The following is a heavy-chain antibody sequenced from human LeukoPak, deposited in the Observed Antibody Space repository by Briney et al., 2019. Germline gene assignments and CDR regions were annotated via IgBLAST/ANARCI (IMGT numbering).Heavy chain of an antibody. CDR1: GFSFSNCA. CDR2: ISRSGGST. J-gene: IGHJ3*02. CDR3: AKVGYCSSTSCYDAFDI. Sequence: GGSLRLSCAASGFSFSNCAMSWVRQAPGKGLEWVSSISRSGGSTHYADSVEGRFTISRDNSKNTLYLQMNSLRAEDTAVYFCAKVGYCSSTSCYDAFDIWGQGTMVTVSS. V-gene: IGHV3-23*01. D-gene: IGHD2-2*01.